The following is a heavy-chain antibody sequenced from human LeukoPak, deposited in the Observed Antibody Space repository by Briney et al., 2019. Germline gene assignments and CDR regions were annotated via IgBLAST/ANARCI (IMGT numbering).Heavy chain of an antibody. Sequence: GSTNYNPSLKSRVTISVDTSKNQFSLKLSSVTAADTAVYYCARAVYSSWYGYIDYWGQGTLVTVSS. D-gene: IGHD6-13*01. CDR2: GST. V-gene: IGHV4-59*01. CDR3: ARAVYSSWYGYIDY. J-gene: IGHJ4*02.